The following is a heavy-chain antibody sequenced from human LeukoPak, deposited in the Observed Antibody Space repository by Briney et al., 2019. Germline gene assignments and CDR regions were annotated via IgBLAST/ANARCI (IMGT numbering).Heavy chain of an antibody. D-gene: IGHD3-22*01. CDR3: AREYYYDSSGYRFENAFDI. J-gene: IGHJ3*02. CDR2: IIPILSIA. Sequence: ASVKVSCKASGGTFSSYAISWVRQAPGQGLEWMGRIIPILSIANYAQKFQGRVTITRNTSISTAYMELSSLRSEDTAVYYCAREYYYDSSGYRFENAFDIWGQGTMVTVSS. V-gene: IGHV1-69*04. CDR1: GGTFSSYA.